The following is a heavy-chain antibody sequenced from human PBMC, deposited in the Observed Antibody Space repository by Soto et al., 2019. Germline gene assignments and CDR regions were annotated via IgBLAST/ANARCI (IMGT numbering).Heavy chain of an antibody. CDR1: GYSFTSYW. J-gene: IGHJ6*02. CDR2: IDPSDSYT. D-gene: IGHD2-15*01. Sequence: PGESLKISCKGSGYSFTSYWISWVRQMPGKGLEWMGRIDPSDSYTNYSPSFQGHDTISADKSISTAYLQWSSLKASDTAMYYCATLNCSGGSCYSDYYYYYGMDVWGQGTTVTVSS. CDR3: ATLNCSGGSCYSDYYYYYGMDV. V-gene: IGHV5-10-1*01.